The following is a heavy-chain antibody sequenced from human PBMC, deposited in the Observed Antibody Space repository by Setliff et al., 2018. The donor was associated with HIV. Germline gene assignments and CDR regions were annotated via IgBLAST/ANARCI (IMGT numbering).Heavy chain of an antibody. V-gene: IGHV3-11*06. CDR1: GFTFGDYF. CDR2: ITSNLNY. Sequence: PGGSLRLSCAASGFTFGDYFMSWVRQAPGKGLEWISYITSNLNYRYADSVKGRFTISRDNTKNSLYLQMNSLRAEDTAVYHCARGDSFVYSYVYPDYWGQGTLVTVSS. J-gene: IGHJ4*02. D-gene: IGHD3-22*01. CDR3: ARGDSFVYSYVYPDY.